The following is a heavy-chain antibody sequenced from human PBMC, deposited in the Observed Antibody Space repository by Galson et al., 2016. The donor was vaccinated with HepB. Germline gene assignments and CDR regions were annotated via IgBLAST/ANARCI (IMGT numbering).Heavy chain of an antibody. CDR3: ASLGSLGSFSRGLY. J-gene: IGHJ4*02. D-gene: IGHD3-10*01. Sequence: RQAPGKGLEWVAVIWYDGSNEYYADSVKGRFTISRDNSKNTLYLQMNSLRAEDTAVYYCASLGSLGSFSRGLYWGQGTLVTVSS. CDR2: IWYDGSNE. V-gene: IGHV3-33*01.